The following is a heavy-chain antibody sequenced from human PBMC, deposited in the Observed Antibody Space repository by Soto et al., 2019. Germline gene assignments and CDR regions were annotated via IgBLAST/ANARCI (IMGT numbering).Heavy chain of an antibody. Sequence: ASVKVSCKASGYTFTSYDINWVRQATGQGLEWMGWMNPNSGNTGYAQKFQGRVTMTRNTSISTAYMELSSLRSEGTAVYYCAINYYGSGSYYKPPYYWGQGTLVTVSS. J-gene: IGHJ4*02. D-gene: IGHD3-10*01. V-gene: IGHV1-8*01. CDR3: AINYYGSGSYYKPPYY. CDR1: GYTFTSYD. CDR2: MNPNSGNT.